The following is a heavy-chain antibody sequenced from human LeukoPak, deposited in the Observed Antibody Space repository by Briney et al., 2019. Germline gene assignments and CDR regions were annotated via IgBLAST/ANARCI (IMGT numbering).Heavy chain of an antibody. V-gene: IGHV4-59*08. Sequence: SETLSLTCTVSAGSISTYYWSWIRQPPGKGLEWIGCIYYTGSTNYNPSLKSRVTISLDTSRNQFSLKLTSVTAADTAVYYCAGYRSSGWYYFDYWGRGTLVTVSS. CDR3: AGYRSSGWYYFDY. CDR2: IYYTGST. D-gene: IGHD6-19*01. J-gene: IGHJ4*02. CDR1: AGSISTYY.